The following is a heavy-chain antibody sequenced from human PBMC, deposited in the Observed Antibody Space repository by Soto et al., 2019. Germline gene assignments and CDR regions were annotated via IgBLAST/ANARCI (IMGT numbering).Heavy chain of an antibody. D-gene: IGHD3-10*01. CDR3: ARLWRFGEDSDAFDI. Sequence: QVQLQESGPGLVKPSETLSLTCTVSGGSISSYYWSWIRQPPGKGLEWIGYIYYSGSTNYNPSLKSRVTMSVDTSKNQFSLKLSSVTAADTAVYYCARLWRFGEDSDAFDIWGQGTMVTVSS. J-gene: IGHJ3*02. CDR2: IYYSGST. V-gene: IGHV4-59*08. CDR1: GGSISSYY.